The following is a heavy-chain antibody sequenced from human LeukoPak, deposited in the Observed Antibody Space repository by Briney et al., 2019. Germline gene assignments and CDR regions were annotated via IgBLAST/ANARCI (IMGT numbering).Heavy chain of an antibody. D-gene: IGHD1-26*01. CDR2: ISGSGGST. V-gene: IGHV3-23*01. CDR1: GFTFSSYA. CDR3: ANHASGSRWTYYFDY. Sequence: QTGGSLRLSCAASGFTFSSYAVSWVRQAPGKGLEWVSAISGSGGSTYYADSVKGRFTISRDNSKNTLYLQMNSLRAEDTAVYYCANHASGSRWTYYFDYWGQGTLVTVSS. J-gene: IGHJ4*02.